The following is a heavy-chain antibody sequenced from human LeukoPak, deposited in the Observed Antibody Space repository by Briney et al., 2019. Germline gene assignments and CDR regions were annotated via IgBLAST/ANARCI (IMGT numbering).Heavy chain of an antibody. Sequence: KTSETLSLTCTVSSGSISNSNYYWGWIRQPPGKGLEWIGSIFYSGSTNYNPSLKSRVTISVDTSKNQFSLKLSSVTAADTAVYFCARGPYSYDSSGAFDIWGQGTMVTVSS. CDR3: ARGPYSYDSSGAFDI. CDR1: SGSISNSNYY. J-gene: IGHJ3*02. V-gene: IGHV4-39*07. D-gene: IGHD3-22*01. CDR2: IFYSGST.